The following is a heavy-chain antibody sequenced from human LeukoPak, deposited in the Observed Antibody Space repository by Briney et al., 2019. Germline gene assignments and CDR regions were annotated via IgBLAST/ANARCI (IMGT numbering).Heavy chain of an antibody. D-gene: IGHD3-10*01. CDR2: IYNSGSST. J-gene: IGHJ4*02. CDR1: DGSISIYY. V-gene: IGHV4-59*01. Sequence: SETLSLTCTVSDGSISIYYWNWIRQPPGKGLEWIGYIYNSGSSTIYNPSLQSRVTISVGMSKNQFSLRLSSVTAADTAVYLCVRDRELTYWGQGILVTVSS. CDR3: VRDRELTY.